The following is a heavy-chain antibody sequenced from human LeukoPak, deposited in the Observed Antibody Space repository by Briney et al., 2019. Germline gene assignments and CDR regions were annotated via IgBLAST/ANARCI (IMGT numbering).Heavy chain of an antibody. J-gene: IGHJ5*02. CDR1: GGSISSSSYY. Sequence: SETLSLTCTVSGGSISSSSYYWGWIRQPPGKGLEWVGSIYYSGSTYYNPSLKSRVTISVDTSKNQFSLKLSSVTAADTAVYYRARELERRGGNWFDPWGQGTLVTVSS. V-gene: IGHV4-39*07. D-gene: IGHD1-1*01. CDR3: ARELERRGGNWFDP. CDR2: IYYSGST.